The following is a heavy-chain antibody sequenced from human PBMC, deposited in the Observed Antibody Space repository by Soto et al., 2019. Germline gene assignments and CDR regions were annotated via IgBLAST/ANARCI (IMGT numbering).Heavy chain of an antibody. Sequence: PSQTLSLTCAISGDSVSSNGAGWNWIRQSPSRGLEWLGRTYYQSKWYNDYAVFVKSRIAIDPDTSKNQFSLQLNFVSPDGTAVYYCARGWLRDGFDIWGQGTMVTVSS. D-gene: IGHD5-12*01. CDR2: TYYQSKWYN. CDR3: ARGWLRDGFDI. CDR1: GDSVSSNGAG. V-gene: IGHV6-1*01. J-gene: IGHJ3*02.